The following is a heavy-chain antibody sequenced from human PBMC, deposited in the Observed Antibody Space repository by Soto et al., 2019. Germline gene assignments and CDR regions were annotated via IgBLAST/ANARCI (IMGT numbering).Heavy chain of an antibody. J-gene: IGHJ6*02. CDR1: GFTFSSYW. Sequence: GGSLRLSCAASGFTFSSYWTSWVRQAPGKGLEWVANIKQDGSEKYYVDSVKGRFTISRDNAKNSLYLQMNSLRAEDTAVYYCARDPYGMDXWGQGTTVTVSS. V-gene: IGHV3-7*05. CDR2: IKQDGSEK. CDR3: ARDPYGMDX.